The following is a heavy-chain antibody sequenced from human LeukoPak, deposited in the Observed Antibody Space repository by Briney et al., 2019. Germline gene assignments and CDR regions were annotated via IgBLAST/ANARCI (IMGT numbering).Heavy chain of an antibody. V-gene: IGHV4-39*07. CDR3: ARDGNSGSYLAQGADY. Sequence: PSETLSLTCTVSGGSISTGTYYWGWIRQPPGKGLEWIVSIHYSGRTYYNPSLKSRVTISVDTSKNQFSLKLSSVTAADTTVYYCARDGNSGSYLAQGADYWGQGTLVTVSS. CDR1: GGSISTGTYY. D-gene: IGHD1-26*01. J-gene: IGHJ4*02. CDR2: IHYSGRT.